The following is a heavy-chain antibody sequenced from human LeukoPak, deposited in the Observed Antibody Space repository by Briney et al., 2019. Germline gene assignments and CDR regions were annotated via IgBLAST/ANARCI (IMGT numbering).Heavy chain of an antibody. CDR2: ISGSGGST. D-gene: IGHD6-19*01. CDR1: GFTFSSYA. J-gene: IGHJ3*02. V-gene: IGHV3-23*01. Sequence: GGSLRLSCAASGFTFSSYAMSWVRQAPGKGLEWVSAISGSGGSTYYADSVKGRFTISRDNSKNTLYLHLNSLRAEDTAVYYCAKLGWVVGTEAFDIWGQGTMVTVSS. CDR3: AKLGWVVGTEAFDI.